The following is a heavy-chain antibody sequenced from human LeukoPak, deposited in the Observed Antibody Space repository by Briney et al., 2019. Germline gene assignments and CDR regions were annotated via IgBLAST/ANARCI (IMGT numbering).Heavy chain of an antibody. CDR3: AKGHSSGWLGVVDY. CDR2: ISSSGNDI. D-gene: IGHD6-19*01. V-gene: IGHV3-21*04. Sequence: GGSLRLSCAASGFAFSSYGINWVRQAPGKGLEWISFISSSGNDIHYADSVKGRFTVSRDNSKNSLYLQMNSLRTEDTALYYCAKGHSSGWLGVVDYWGQGTLVTVSS. CDR1: GFAFSSYG. J-gene: IGHJ4*02.